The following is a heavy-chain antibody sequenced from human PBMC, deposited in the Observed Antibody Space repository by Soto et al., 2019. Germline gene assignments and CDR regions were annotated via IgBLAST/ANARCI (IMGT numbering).Heavy chain of an antibody. J-gene: IGHJ4*02. V-gene: IGHV3-21*01. CDR2: ISSSSSYI. CDR3: ARGGRITMVRGAKYYFDY. CDR1: GFTFSSYS. Sequence: EVQLVESGGGLVKPGGSLRLSCAASGFTFSSYSMNWVRQAPGKGLEWVSSISSSSSYIYYADSVKGRFTISRDNAKNSLYLKMNSLRAEDTAVYYCARGGRITMVRGAKYYFDYWGQGTLVTVSS. D-gene: IGHD3-10*01.